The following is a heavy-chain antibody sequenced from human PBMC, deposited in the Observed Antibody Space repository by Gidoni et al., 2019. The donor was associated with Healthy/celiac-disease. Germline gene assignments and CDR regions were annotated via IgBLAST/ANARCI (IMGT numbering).Heavy chain of an antibody. CDR2: IIPILGIA. Sequence: EVKKPGSSVKVSCKASGGTFISYAISWVRQAPGQGLEGMGRIIPILGIANYAQKFQGRVTITADKSTSTAYMELSTPRSEVTAVYYCARHPRFGELSSVGWFDPWGQGTLVTVSS. CDR3: ARHPRFGELSSVGWFDP. J-gene: IGHJ5*02. D-gene: IGHD3-10*02. CDR1: GGTFISYA. V-gene: IGHV1-69*04.